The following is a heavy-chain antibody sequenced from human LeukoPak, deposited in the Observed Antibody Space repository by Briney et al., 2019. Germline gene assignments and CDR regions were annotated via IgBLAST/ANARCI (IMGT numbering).Heavy chain of an antibody. CDR1: GFTFSDYY. J-gene: IGHJ6*03. D-gene: IGHD2-2*01. CDR3: ARWGRDIVVVPAASSAFYYHYYMDV. CDR2: IKQDGSEK. Sequence: GGSLRLSCAASGFTFSDYYMSWIRQAPGKGLEWVANIKQDGSEKYYVDSVKGRFTISRDNAKKLLYLQMNSLRAEDTAVYYCARWGRDIVVVPAASSAFYYHYYMDVWGKGTTVTISS. V-gene: IGHV3-7*01.